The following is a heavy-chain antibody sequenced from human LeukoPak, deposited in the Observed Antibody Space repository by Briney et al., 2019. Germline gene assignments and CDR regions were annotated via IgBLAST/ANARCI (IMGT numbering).Heavy chain of an antibody. CDR2: IIPIFGTA. CDR1: GYTFTSYG. Sequence: SVKVSCKASGYTFTSYGISWVRQAPGQGLEWMGGIIPIFGTANYAQKFQGRVTITADESTSTAYMELSSLRSEDTAVYYCARGDYYDSSGYYSVWGQGTLVTVSS. CDR3: ARGDYYDSSGYYSV. V-gene: IGHV1-69*13. J-gene: IGHJ4*02. D-gene: IGHD3-22*01.